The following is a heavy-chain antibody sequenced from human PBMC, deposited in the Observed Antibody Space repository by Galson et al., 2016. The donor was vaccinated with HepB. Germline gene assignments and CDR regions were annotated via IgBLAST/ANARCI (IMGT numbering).Heavy chain of an antibody. CDR2: INHVGST. J-gene: IGHJ2*01. CDR1: GGSFCGHY. V-gene: IGHV4-34*01. D-gene: IGHD1-26*01. CDR3: ARERDRSNPATYLYFDL. Sequence: ETLSITCGVSGGSFCGHYWSWIRQTPGKGLEWIGEINHVGSTKYNPSLKSRVTISVDTSKSQFSLKLRSVTAADTSVYYCARERDRSNPATYLYFDLWGRGTLVTVSS.